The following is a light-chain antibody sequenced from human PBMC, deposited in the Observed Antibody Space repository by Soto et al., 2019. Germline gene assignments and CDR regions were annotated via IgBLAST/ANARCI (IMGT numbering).Light chain of an antibody. V-gene: IGKV1-39*01. CDR3: QQSHRTPIT. CDR1: QSISSY. Sequence: DIQMTQSPSSLSASVGERVTITCRASQSISSYLNWYKQKPGKAPNLLIYAASSLQSGVPSRFRGLGAGKEFTITISSLQPEDCATYYCQQSHRTPITFGQRTRLEIK. CDR2: AAS. J-gene: IGKJ5*01.